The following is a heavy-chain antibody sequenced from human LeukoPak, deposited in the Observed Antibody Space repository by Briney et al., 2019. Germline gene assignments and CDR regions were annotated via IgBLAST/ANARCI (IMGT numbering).Heavy chain of an antibody. D-gene: IGHD3-22*01. CDR1: GFTFSSYS. V-gene: IGHV3-21*01. CDR2: ISSSSSAM. Sequence: GGSLRLSCVASGFTFSSYSMSWVRQAPGKGLEWVSSISSSSSAMYYADSVKGRFTISRDNAKNSLFLQMSSLRAEDTAVYYCARDSFYYDSSGPQGWGQGTLVTVSS. J-gene: IGHJ4*02. CDR3: ARDSFYYDSSGPQG.